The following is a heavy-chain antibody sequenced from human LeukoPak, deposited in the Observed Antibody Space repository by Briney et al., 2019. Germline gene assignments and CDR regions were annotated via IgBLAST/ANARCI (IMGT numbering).Heavy chain of an antibody. D-gene: IGHD1-26*01. V-gene: IGHV1-18*01. CDR2: ISAYNGNT. J-gene: IGHJ4*02. Sequence: ASVKVSCKASGYTFTSYGIGWVRQAPGQGLEWMGWISAYNGNTNYAQKLQGRVTMTTDTSTSTAYMELRSLRSDDTAVYYCARDSGSYQERQPVDYWGQGTLVTVSS. CDR1: GYTFTSYG. CDR3: ARDSGSYQERQPVDY.